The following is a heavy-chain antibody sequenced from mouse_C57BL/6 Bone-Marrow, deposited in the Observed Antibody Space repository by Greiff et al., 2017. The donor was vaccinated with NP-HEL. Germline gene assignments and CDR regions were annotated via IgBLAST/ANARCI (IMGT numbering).Heavy chain of an antibody. J-gene: IGHJ3*01. CDR3: ARGSSSNSFAY. V-gene: IGHV1-69*01. CDR2: IDPSDSYT. CDR1: GYTFTSYW. Sequence: QVQLKESGAELVMPGASVKLSCKASGYTFTSYWMHWVKQRPGQGLEWIGEIDPSDSYTNYNQKFKGKSTLTVDKSSSTAYMQLSSLTSEDSAVYYCARGSSSNSFAYWGQGTLVTVSA. D-gene: IGHD2-5*01.